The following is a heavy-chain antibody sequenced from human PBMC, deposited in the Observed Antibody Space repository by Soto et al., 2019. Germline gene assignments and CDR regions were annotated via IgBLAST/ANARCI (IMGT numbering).Heavy chain of an antibody. D-gene: IGHD3-9*01. CDR2: ISGSGERT. J-gene: IGHJ4*02. CDR3: AKGEFDVLTGYYFDY. Sequence: EVQLLESGGGLVQPGGSLRLPCAASGFTFTSFAMSWVRQAPGKGLEWVSSISGSGERTYYADSVKGRFTISRDNSKNTLDLQMNSLRVEDTGVYHCAKGEFDVLTGYYFDYWGQGTLVTVSS. CDR1: GFTFTSFA. V-gene: IGHV3-23*01.